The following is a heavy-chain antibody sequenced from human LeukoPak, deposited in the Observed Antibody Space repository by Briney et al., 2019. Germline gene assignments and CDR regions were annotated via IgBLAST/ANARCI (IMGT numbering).Heavy chain of an antibody. V-gene: IGHV3-30*03. CDR3: ARALSGYSGYDPFDY. CDR1: GFTFSTYG. CDR2: ISYDGSNK. Sequence: GGSLRLSCAASGFTFSTYGMHWVRQAPGKGLEWVAVISYDGSNKYYADSVKGRFTISRDNSKNTLYLQMNSLRAEDTAVYYCARALSGYSGYDPFDYWGQGTLVTVSS. J-gene: IGHJ4*02. D-gene: IGHD5-12*01.